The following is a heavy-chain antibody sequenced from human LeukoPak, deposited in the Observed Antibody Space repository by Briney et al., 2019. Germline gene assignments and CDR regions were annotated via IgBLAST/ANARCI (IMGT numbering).Heavy chain of an antibody. CDR2: ISGSGGST. V-gene: IGHV3-23*01. J-gene: IGHJ6*03. Sequence: PGGSLRLSCAASGFTFDDYAMHWVRQAPGKGLEWVSLISGSGGSTYYADSVKGRFTISRDNSKNTLYLQMNSLRAEDTAVYYCAKPERGYLLYYYMDVWGKGTTVTVSS. D-gene: IGHD3-3*01. CDR1: GFTFDDYA. CDR3: AKPERGYLLYYYMDV.